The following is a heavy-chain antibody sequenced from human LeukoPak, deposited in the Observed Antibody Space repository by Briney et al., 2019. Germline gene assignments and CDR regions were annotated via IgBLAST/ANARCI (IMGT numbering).Heavy chain of an antibody. J-gene: IGHJ4*02. CDR3: AREALTMPRNFDY. V-gene: IGHV1-46*01. Sequence: GASVKVSCKASGYTVTSYGLSWVRQAPGHGLEWMGIMDPIGGSTSYAQKFQGRVTMTKDTSTSTVFMELSSLRSEDTAVYYWAREALTMPRNFDYWGQGTLVTVSS. D-gene: IGHD4/OR15-4a*01. CDR2: MDPIGGST. CDR1: GYTVTSYG.